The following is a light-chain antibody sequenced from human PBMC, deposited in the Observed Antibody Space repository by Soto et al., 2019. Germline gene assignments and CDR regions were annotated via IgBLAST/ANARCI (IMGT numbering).Light chain of an antibody. Sequence: ELVLTQSPGTLSLSPGERATLSCRASQSVSSSYLAWYQQKPGQAPRLLIYSTSNRATGIPDRFSGSWSGTDFILTISRLAPEDLAVYYCQQYGSSVSFGPGTKVDI. V-gene: IGKV3-20*01. J-gene: IGKJ3*01. CDR1: QSVSSSY. CDR2: STS. CDR3: QQYGSSVS.